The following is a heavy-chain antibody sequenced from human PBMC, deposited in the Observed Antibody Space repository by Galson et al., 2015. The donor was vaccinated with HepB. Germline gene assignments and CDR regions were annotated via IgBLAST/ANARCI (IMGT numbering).Heavy chain of an antibody. CDR3: ARDRSWRVDDF. CDR2: ISTTGANM. J-gene: IGHJ4*02. CDR1: GFTFSTYA. Sequence: SLRLSCAASGFTFSTYAMNWVRQAPRKGLEWVSYISTTGANMFYSDSVKGRFTISRDNDKNALYLQMNSLRDEDTAVYYCARDRSWRVDDFWGQGTLVAVSS. D-gene: IGHD2-15*01. V-gene: IGHV3-48*02.